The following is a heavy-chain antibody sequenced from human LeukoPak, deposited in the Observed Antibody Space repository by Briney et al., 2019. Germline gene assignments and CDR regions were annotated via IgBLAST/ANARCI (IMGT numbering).Heavy chain of an antibody. Sequence: SETLSLTCTVSGGSINNYYWSWIRQPPGKGLEWIGYIYYSGSTSYNPSLKSRVTISVDTSKNQFSLRLNSVTAADTAVYYCARLPDSGGYDDAFDIWGQGTMVTVSS. CDR1: GGSINNYY. D-gene: IGHD5-12*01. J-gene: IGHJ3*02. V-gene: IGHV4-59*08. CDR3: ARLPDSGGYDDAFDI. CDR2: IYYSGST.